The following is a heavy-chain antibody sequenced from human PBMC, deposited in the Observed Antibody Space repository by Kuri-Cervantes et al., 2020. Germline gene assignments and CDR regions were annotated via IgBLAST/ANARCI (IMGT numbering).Heavy chain of an antibody. CDR1: GGTFSSYA. J-gene: IGHJ6*02. D-gene: IGHD6-19*01. Sequence: SVKVSCKASGGTFSSYAISWVRQAPGQGLEWMGGIIPIFGTANYAQKFQGRVTITADESTSTAYMELSSLRSEDTAVYYCAREGIAVAWYAYYYYGMDVWGQGTTVTVFS. CDR2: IIPIFGTA. V-gene: IGHV1-69*13. CDR3: AREGIAVAWYAYYYYGMDV.